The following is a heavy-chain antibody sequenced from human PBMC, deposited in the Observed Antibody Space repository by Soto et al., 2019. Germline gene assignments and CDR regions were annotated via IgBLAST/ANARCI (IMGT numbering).Heavy chain of an antibody. CDR1: GGTFSSYA. Sequence: QVQLVQSGAEVKKPGSSVKVSCKASGGTFSSYAISWVRQAPGQGLEWMGGIIPLFGRANYAQKFQGRVTITGAASTRTGYMELSRLRSEDTAVYYCAQTLGLAAAGPGRFDLWGRGTLVTVSS. D-gene: IGHD6-25*01. CDR3: AQTLGLAAAGPGRFDL. CDR2: IIPLFGRA. J-gene: IGHJ2*01. V-gene: IGHV1-69*12.